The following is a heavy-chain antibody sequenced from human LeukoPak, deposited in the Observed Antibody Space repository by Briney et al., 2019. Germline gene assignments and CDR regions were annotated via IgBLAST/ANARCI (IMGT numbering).Heavy chain of an antibody. CDR1: GFTVSDIN. CDR3: VRVHGGGY. Sequence: GGSLRLSCAASGFTVSDINMIWVRQAPGKGLEWVSTLHRDGSVRYADSVNGRFTISRDDSKNTLSFQMSSLRDEGTAVYYCVRVHGGGYWGQGTLVTVSS. V-gene: IGHV3-53*01. D-gene: IGHD3-16*01. J-gene: IGHJ4*02. CDR2: LHRDGSV.